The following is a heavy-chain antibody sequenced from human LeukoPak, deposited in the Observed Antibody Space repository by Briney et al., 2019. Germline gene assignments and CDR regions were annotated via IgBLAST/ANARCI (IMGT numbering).Heavy chain of an antibody. J-gene: IGHJ5*02. D-gene: IGHD3-10*01. Sequence: SETLSLTCTVSGGSISSYYWSWIRQPPGKGLEWIGEINHSGSTNYNPSLKSRVTISVDTSKNQFSLKLSSVTAADTAVYYCARVFFSRRYYGSGSYLIWFDPWGQGTLVTVSS. CDR2: INHSGST. CDR1: GGSISSYY. CDR3: ARVFFSRRYYGSGSYLIWFDP. V-gene: IGHV4-34*01.